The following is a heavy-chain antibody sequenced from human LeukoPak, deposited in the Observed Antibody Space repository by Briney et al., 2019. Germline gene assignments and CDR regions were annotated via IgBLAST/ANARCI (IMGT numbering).Heavy chain of an antibody. CDR1: GGSISSSSYY. J-gene: IGHJ4*02. CDR3: ARWGSAPGVLLWFGVYNSYYFDY. Sequence: SETLSLTCTVSGGSISSSSYYWGWIRQPPGKGLGWIGSIYYSGSTYYNPSLKSRVTISVDTSKNQFSLKLSSVTAADTAVYYCARWGSAPGVLLWFGVYNSYYFDYWGQGTLVTVSS. CDR2: IYYSGST. V-gene: IGHV4-39*01. D-gene: IGHD3-10*01.